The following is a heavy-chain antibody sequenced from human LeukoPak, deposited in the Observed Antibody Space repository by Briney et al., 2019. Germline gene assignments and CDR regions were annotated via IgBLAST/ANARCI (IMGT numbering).Heavy chain of an antibody. Sequence: SETLSLTCTVSGGSISSSSYYWGWIRQPPGKGLEWIGSIYHSGSTYYNPSLKSRVTISVDTSKNQFSLKLSSVTAADTAVYYCARHASITMIVVVTYVDYWGQGTLVTVSS. CDR3: ARHASITMIVVVTYVDY. V-gene: IGHV4-39*01. J-gene: IGHJ4*02. CDR1: GGSISSSSYY. D-gene: IGHD3-22*01. CDR2: IYHSGST.